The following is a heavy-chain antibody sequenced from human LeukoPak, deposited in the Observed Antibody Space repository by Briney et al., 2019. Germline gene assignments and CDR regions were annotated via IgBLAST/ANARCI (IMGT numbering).Heavy chain of an antibody. V-gene: IGHV4-39*01. CDR2: IYYSGST. Sequence: SETLSLTCTVSGGSISSSSYYWGWIRPPPGQGWDWIGSIYYSGSTYYNPSLKSRVTISVDTSKNQFSPKLSSVTAADTAVYYCASIGYCSSTSCPLPPDYYGMDVWGQGTTVTVSS. CDR1: GGSISSSSYY. CDR3: ASIGYCSSTSCPLPPDYYGMDV. D-gene: IGHD2-2*03. J-gene: IGHJ6*02.